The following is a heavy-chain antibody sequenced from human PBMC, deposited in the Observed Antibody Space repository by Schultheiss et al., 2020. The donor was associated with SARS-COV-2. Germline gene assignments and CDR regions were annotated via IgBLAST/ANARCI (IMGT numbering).Heavy chain of an antibody. CDR1: GFTFSYYA. D-gene: IGHD3-10*02. V-gene: IGHV3-71*01. Sequence: GGSLRLSCEVSGFTFSYYAMSWVRQAPGKGLEWVGCIRSKAYGGTTEYAASVKGRFIISRDNAKNTMYLQMNSLRAEDTAVYYCVRDTGVFAFDIWGQGTMVTVSS. CDR2: IRSKAYGGTT. J-gene: IGHJ3*02. CDR3: VRDTGVFAFDI.